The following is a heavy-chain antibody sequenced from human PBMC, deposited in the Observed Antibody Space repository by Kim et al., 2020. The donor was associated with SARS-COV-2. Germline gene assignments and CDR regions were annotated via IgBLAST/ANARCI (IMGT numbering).Heavy chain of an antibody. CDR2: INHSGST. J-gene: IGHJ4*02. CDR1: GGSFSGYY. D-gene: IGHD3-9*01. Sequence: SETLSLTCAVYGGSFSGYYWSWIRQPPGKGLEWIGEINHSGSTNYNPSLKSRVTISVDTSKNQFSLKLSSVTAADTAVYYCARSYYDILTGYELDYWGQGTLVTVSS. V-gene: IGHV4-34*01. CDR3: ARSYYDILTGYELDY.